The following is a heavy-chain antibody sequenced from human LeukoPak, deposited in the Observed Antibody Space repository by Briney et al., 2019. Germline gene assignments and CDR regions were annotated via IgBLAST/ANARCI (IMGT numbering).Heavy chain of an antibody. D-gene: IGHD6-13*01. CDR3: AKYSSSWYANWFDP. CDR1: GFTFSSCG. J-gene: IGHJ5*02. Sequence: GGSLRLSCAASGFTFSSCGMHWVRQAPGKGLEWVAVISYDGSNKYYADSVKGRFTISRDNSKNTLYLQMNSLRAEDTAVYYCAKYSSSWYANWFDPWGQGTLVTVSS. V-gene: IGHV3-30*18. CDR2: ISYDGSNK.